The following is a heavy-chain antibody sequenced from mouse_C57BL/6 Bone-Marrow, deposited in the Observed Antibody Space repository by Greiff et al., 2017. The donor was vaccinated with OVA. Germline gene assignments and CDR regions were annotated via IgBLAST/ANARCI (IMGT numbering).Heavy chain of an antibody. CDR3: ARDHPYGRSLWYFGV. Sequence: EVKLMESEGGLVQPGSSMKLSCTASGFTFSDYYMAWVRQVPEKGLEWVANINYDGSSTYYLDSLKSRFIISRDNAKNILYLQMSSLKSEDTATYYCARDHPYGRSLWYFGVWGTGTTVTVSS. CDR1: GFTFSDYY. V-gene: IGHV5-16*01. J-gene: IGHJ1*03. CDR2: INYDGSST. D-gene: IGHD1-1*01.